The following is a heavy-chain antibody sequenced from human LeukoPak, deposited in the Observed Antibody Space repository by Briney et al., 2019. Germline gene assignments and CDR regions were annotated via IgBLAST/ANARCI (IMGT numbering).Heavy chain of an antibody. V-gene: IGHV3-21*04. CDR1: GFTFSSYN. CDR2: ISSSSTYI. D-gene: IGHD5-24*01. J-gene: IGHJ4*02. Sequence: GGSLRLSCAASGFTFSSYNMIWVRQAPGKGLEWVSSISSSSTYIYYTDSVKGRFTISRDNAKNSLFLQMNSLRADDTAVYYCAKITPPLDYWGQGTLVTVSS. CDR3: AKITPPLDY.